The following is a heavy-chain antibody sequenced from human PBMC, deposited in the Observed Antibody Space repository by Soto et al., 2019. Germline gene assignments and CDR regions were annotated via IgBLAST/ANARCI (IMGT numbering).Heavy chain of an antibody. CDR3: ARIPSRVERDETNWFDH. V-gene: IGHV2-26*01. CDR1: VFPLMNPTTA. J-gene: IGHJ5*02. Sequence: XGPTLANPTDPLTLTCTVSVFPLMNPTTAVDWTGEPPGNPLEWVAHIFSNDEKSYSTSLKSRLTISKDTSKSQVVLTMTNMDPVDTATYYCARIPSRVERDETNWFDHWGQGTLVTVSS. D-gene: IGHD2-15*01. CDR2: IFSNDEK.